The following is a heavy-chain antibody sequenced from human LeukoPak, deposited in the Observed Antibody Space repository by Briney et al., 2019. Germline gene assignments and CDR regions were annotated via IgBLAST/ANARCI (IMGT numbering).Heavy chain of an antibody. CDR1: GGSISSGGYY. D-gene: IGHD3-9*01. CDR3: ARRDILTGVDY. Sequence: PSQTLSLTCTVSGGSISSGGYYWSWIRQPPGKGLEWIGYIYHSGSTYYNPSLKSRVTISVDRSKNQFSLKLSSVTAADTAVYYCARRDILTGVDYWGRGTLVTVSS. V-gene: IGHV4-30-2*01. J-gene: IGHJ4*02. CDR2: IYHSGST.